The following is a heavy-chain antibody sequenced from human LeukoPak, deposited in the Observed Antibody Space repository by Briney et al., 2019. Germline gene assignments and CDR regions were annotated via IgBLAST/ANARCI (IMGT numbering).Heavy chain of an antibody. V-gene: IGHV1-18*01. CDR1: GYTFTSYG. CDR3: ARVEYSSSSGRGHFDY. CDR2: ISAYNGNT. Sequence: GASVKVSCKASGYTFTSYGISWVRQAPGQGLEWMGWISAYNGNTNYAQKLQGRVTMTTDTSTSTAYMELRSLRSEDTAVYYCARVEYSSSSGRGHFDYWGQGTLVTVSS. J-gene: IGHJ4*02. D-gene: IGHD6-6*01.